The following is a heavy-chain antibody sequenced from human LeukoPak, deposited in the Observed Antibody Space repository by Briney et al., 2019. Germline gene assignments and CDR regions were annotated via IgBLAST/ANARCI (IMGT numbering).Heavy chain of an antibody. CDR3: ARVTGYMIEDYFDY. Sequence: PSETLSFTCTVSGGSISSYYWSWIRQPPGKGLEWIGYIYYSGSTNYNPSLKSRVTMSVDTSKNQFSLKLSSVTAADTAVYYCARVTGYMIEDYFDYWGQGTLVTVSS. J-gene: IGHJ4*02. CDR1: GGSISSYY. V-gene: IGHV4-59*12. CDR2: IYYSGST. D-gene: IGHD3-22*01.